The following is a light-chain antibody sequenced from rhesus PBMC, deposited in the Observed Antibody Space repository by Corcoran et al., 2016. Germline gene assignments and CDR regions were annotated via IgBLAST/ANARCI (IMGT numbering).Light chain of an antibody. CDR2: GAS. J-gene: IGKJ3*01. CDR1: QSVSSS. Sequence: EIVMTQSPATLSLSPGERATLSCRASQSVSSSLAWYQQKPGQAPRLLIYGASSRATGIPDRFSGSGSGTYFTLTISSLEPEDVAVYYCLQHSNWPFTFGPGTKLDIK. CDR3: LQHSNWPFT. V-gene: IGKV3-24*01.